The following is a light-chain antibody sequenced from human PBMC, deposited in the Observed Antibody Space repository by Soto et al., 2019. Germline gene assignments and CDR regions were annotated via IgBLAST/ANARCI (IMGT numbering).Light chain of an antibody. CDR3: QQYGTSLLYA. J-gene: IGKJ2*01. V-gene: IGKV3-20*01. CDR1: QSVSSRY. Sequence: EIVLTQSPGTPSLSPGEKTTPSCRARQSVSSRYLGWYQQKRGQAPRLLIYGASSRATDIPDRFSGSGSGTDFTLTISRLEPEDFAVYYCQQYGTSLLYAFGQGTKVDIK. CDR2: GAS.